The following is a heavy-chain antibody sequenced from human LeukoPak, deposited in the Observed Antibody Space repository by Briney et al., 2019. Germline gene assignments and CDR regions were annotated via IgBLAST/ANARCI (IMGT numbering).Heavy chain of an antibody. CDR1: GGTFSSYA. V-gene: IGHV1-69*04. Sequence: ASVKVSCKASGGTFSSYAISWVRQAPGQGLEWMGRIIPILGIANYARKFQGRVTITADKSTSTAYMELSSLRSEDTAVYYCASTPNWNDASRWFDPWGQGTLVTVSS. CDR3: ASTPNWNDASRWFDP. CDR2: IIPILGIA. D-gene: IGHD1-20*01. J-gene: IGHJ5*02.